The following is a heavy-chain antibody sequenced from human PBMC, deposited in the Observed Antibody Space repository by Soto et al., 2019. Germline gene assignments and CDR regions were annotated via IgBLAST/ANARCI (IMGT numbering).Heavy chain of an antibody. CDR3: ARESRSGLGTVDP. D-gene: IGHD4-17*01. J-gene: IGHJ5*02. CDR2: IYASGNT. V-gene: IGHV4-4*07. Sequence: PSETLSLTCPDSGASISDDYWSRIRQPAGKGLDCIGRIYASGNTDYNPSLKSRVNMSVDTSPNQFXLTLNSVTPADMAVYSCARESRSGLGTVDPWGRVTLVNVS. CDR1: GASISDDY.